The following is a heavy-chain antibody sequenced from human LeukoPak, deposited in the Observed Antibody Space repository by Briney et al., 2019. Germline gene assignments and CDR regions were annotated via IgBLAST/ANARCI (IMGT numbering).Heavy chain of an antibody. CDR2: INGRGSTT. Sequence: GGSLRLSCAASGFTFSRYDMSWVRQAPGKGLEWVSCINGRGSTTFYAVSVRGRFTISRDNAKNKLYLQISNLSDETAAKSNWAEGFGETTCGVIPPNVYWGAGILV. V-gene: IGHV3-23*01. D-gene: IGHD3-10*01. CDR3: AEGFGETTCGVIPPNVY. CDR1: GFTFSRYD. J-gene: IGHJ4*02.